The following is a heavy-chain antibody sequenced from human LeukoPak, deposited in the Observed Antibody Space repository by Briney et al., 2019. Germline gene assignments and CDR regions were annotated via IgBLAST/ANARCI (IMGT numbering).Heavy chain of an antibody. CDR3: ARGIDSYYYYYMDV. D-gene: IGHD2/OR15-2a*01. CDR1: GGTFSSYA. Sequence: SVKVSCKASGGTFSSYAISWLRQAPGQGLEWMGGIIPIFGTANYAQKFQGRVTITADESTSTAYMELSSLRSEDTAVYYCARGIDSYYYYYMDVWGKGTTVTVSS. CDR2: IIPIFGTA. V-gene: IGHV1-69*01. J-gene: IGHJ6*03.